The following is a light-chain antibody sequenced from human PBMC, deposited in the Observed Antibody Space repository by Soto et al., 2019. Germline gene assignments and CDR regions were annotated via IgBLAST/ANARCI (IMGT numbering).Light chain of an antibody. CDR1: QGIVNF. CDR3: QKYNSGPLT. J-gene: IGKJ4*01. Sequence: DIPMTQSPSSLSASVGDRVTITCRASQGIVNFLAWFQQKPGEVPKLLIYAASILQSGVPSRFSGSGSGTEFTLTISSLQPEDVATYYCQKYNSGPLTFGGGTKVEIK. V-gene: IGKV1-27*01. CDR2: AAS.